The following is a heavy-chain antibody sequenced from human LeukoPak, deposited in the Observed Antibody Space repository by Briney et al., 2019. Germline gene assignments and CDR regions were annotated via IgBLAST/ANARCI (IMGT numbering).Heavy chain of an antibody. V-gene: IGHV3-53*01. Sequence: GGSLRLSCAASGFTVSSNYMSWVRQAPGKGLEWVSVIYSGGTTYYADSVKGRFTISRDNSKNTLYLQMNSLRAEDTAVYYCARLVPENYGMDVWGQGTTVTVSS. J-gene: IGHJ6*02. D-gene: IGHD2-8*02. CDR1: GFTVSSNY. CDR2: IYSGGTT. CDR3: ARLVPENYGMDV.